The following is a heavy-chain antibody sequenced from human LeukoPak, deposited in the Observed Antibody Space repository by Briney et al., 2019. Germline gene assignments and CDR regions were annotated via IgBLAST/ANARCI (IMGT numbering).Heavy chain of an antibody. CDR1: GFTFSDYW. D-gene: IGHD5-18*01. J-gene: IGHJ4*02. Sequence: PGGSLRLSCAASGFTFSDYWMTWVRQAPGKGLEWVANIHRDGSDKYYVDSVKGRFTISRDNAKNSLYLQMNSQRGEDTAVYYCAKNRTAHDYWGQGTLVTVSS. V-gene: IGHV3-7*02. CDR2: IHRDGSDK. CDR3: AKNRTAHDY.